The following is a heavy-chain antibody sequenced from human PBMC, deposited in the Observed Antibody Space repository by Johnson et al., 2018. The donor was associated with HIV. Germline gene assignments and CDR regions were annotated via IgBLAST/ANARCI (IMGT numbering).Heavy chain of an antibody. V-gene: IGHV3-30*19. CDR3: ARGLGLQHIDI. Sequence: QEKLVESGGGVVQPGGSLRLSCAASGFTFSSYGMHWVRQAPGKGLEWVAVISYDGSNKYYADSVKGRFTISRDNSKNTLYLQMNRLRADDTAVYYCARGLGLQHIDIWGQGTMVTVSS. D-gene: IGHD2-21*01. CDR1: GFTFSSYG. J-gene: IGHJ3*02. CDR2: ISYDGSNK.